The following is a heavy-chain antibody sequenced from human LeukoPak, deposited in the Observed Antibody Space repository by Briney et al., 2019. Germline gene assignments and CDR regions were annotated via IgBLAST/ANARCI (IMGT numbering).Heavy chain of an antibody. J-gene: IGHJ4*02. CDR2: INHSGST. D-gene: IGHD6-13*01. V-gene: IGHV4-34*01. Sequence: PSETLSLTCAVYGGSFSGYYWSWIRQPPGKGLEWIGEINHSGSTNYNPSLKSRVTISVDTSKNQFSLKLNSVTAADTAVYYCARAGDRIAAAGTFDYWGQGTLVTVSS. CDR3: ARAGDRIAAAGTFDY. CDR1: GGSFSGYY.